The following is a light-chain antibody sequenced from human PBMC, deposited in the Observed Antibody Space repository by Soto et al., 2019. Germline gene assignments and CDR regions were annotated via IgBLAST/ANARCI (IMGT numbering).Light chain of an antibody. CDR2: DAS. CDR3: QQYGRSPT. Sequence: EIVMTQSPATLSLSPGERATLSCRASQSVSSNYLAWYQQKLGQAPRLLIYDASRRATGIPDRFSGSGSGTDFTLTISRLEPEDFVVYYCQQYGRSPTFGQGTKVDIK. J-gene: IGKJ1*01. V-gene: IGKV3-20*01. CDR1: QSVSSNY.